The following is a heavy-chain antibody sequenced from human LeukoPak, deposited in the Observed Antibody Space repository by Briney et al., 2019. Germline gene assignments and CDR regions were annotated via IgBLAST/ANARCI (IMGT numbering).Heavy chain of an antibody. CDR3: AELGITMIGGV. CDR1: GCTYSSYE. V-gene: IGHV3-48*03. J-gene: IGHJ6*04. Sequence: GGSLRLSCAASGCTYSSYEMNWVRQAPGKGLECVSYISSSGSTIYYAESVKGRFTISRDNAKKSLYLQMNSLRAEDTAVYCAELGITMIGGVWGKGTTVTISS. CDR2: ISSSGSTI. D-gene: IGHD3-10*02.